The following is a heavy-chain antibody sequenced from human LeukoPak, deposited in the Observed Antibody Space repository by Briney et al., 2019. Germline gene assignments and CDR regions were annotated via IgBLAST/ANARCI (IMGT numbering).Heavy chain of an antibody. CDR2: IYSGGST. CDR3: ARVLYYYDSRGYRQFDY. CDR1: GFTFISNY. D-gene: IGHD3-22*01. Sequence: PGGALLLSCGASGFTFISNYMTWVRQAPGKGLEWVSVIYSGGSTYYADSVQGRFTISRDNSKNTLYLQMNSLRAEDTAVYYCARVLYYYDSRGYRQFDYWGQGTLVTVSS. J-gene: IGHJ4*02. V-gene: IGHV3-53*01.